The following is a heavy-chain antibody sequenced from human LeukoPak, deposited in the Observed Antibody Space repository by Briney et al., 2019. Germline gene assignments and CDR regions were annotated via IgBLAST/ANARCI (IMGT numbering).Heavy chain of an antibody. CDR1: GGSFSGYY. CDR2: VNHSGSA. J-gene: IGHJ3*02. V-gene: IGHV4-34*01. Sequence: SETLSLTCAVYGGSFSGYYWSWIRRPPGKGLEWIGEVNHSGSANYNPSLKSRVTISVDTSKNQFSLKLSSVTAADTAVYYCARAPNAFDIWGQGTMVTVSS. CDR3: ARAPNAFDI.